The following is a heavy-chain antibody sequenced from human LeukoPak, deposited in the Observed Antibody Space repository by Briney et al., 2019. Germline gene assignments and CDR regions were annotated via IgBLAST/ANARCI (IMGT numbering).Heavy chain of an antibody. J-gene: IGHJ3*02. CDR3: ARITVDRDAFDI. Sequence: PSETLSLTCAVYGGSFSGYYWSWIRQPPGKGLEWIGEINHSGSTNYNPSLKSRVTISVDTSKNQFSLKLSSVTAADTAVYYCARITVDRDAFDIWGQGTMVTVSS. CDR2: INHSGST. V-gene: IGHV4-34*01. D-gene: IGHD4-23*01. CDR1: GGSFSGYY.